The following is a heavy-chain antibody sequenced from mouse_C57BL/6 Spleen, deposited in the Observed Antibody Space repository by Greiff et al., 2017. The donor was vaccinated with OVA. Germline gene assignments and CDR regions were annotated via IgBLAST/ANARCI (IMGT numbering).Heavy chain of an antibody. J-gene: IGHJ1*03. CDR1: GYTFTSYW. Sequence: QVQLQQPGAELVMPGASVKLSCKASGYTFTSYWMHWVKQRPGQGLEWIGEIDPSDSYTNYNQKFKGKSTLTVDKSSSTAYMQLSSLTSEDSAVYYCARAGKSWYFDVWGTGTTVTVSS. CDR2: IDPSDSYT. D-gene: IGHD4-1*01. CDR3: ARAGKSWYFDV. V-gene: IGHV1-69*01.